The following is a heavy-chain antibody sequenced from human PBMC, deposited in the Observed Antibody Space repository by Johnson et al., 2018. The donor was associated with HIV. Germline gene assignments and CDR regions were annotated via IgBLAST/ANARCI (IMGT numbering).Heavy chain of an antibody. Sequence: VQLVESGGGLIQPGGSLRLSCAASGFTVSSNYMSWVRQAPGKGLEWVANIRQDGSAKQYVDSLRGRFTISRDNTKKSVDLQMSSLRVEDTAVYFCARDGRDLLTRGSFDVWGQGTVVTVSS. CDR2: IRQDGSAK. J-gene: IGHJ3*01. CDR1: GFTVSSNY. CDR3: ARDGRDLLTRGSFDV. V-gene: IGHV3-7*01. D-gene: IGHD3-16*01.